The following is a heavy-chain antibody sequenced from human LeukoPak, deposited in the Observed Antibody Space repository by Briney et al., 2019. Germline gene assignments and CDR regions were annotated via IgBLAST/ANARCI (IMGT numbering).Heavy chain of an antibody. Sequence: PSETLSPTCTVSGYAITSGGFSWNWIRQPPGKGLEWIGYIYYSGSTYYNPSLKSRVTISVDTSKNQFSLKLSSVTAADTAVYYCARYLPAHVDTAMTGLDYWGQGTLVIVSS. D-gene: IGHD5-18*01. CDR2: IYYSGST. V-gene: IGHV4-30-2*05. J-gene: IGHJ4*02. CDR3: ARYLPAHVDTAMTGLDY. CDR1: GYAITSGGFS.